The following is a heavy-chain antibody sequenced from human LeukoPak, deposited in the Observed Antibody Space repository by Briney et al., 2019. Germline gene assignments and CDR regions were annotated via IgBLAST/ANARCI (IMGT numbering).Heavy chain of an antibody. V-gene: IGHV4-59*01. Sequence: PSETLSLTCTVSGGSISSYYWSWIRQPPGKGLEWIGYIYDSGSTNYNPSLKSRVTISVDTSKNQFSLKLSSVTAADTAVYYCARAITSWRYYFDYWGQGTLVTVSS. CDR2: IYDSGST. D-gene: IGHD2-2*01. CDR3: ARAITSWRYYFDY. J-gene: IGHJ4*02. CDR1: GGSISSYY.